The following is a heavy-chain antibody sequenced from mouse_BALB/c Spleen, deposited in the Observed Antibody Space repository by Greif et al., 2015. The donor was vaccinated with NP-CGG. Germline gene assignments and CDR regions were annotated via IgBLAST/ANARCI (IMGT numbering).Heavy chain of an antibody. CDR3: PRGGPAWFAT. V-gene: IGHV6-6*02. CDR2: IRLKSNNYAT. CDR1: GFTFSNYW. Sequence: EVQLVESGGGLVQPGGSMKLSCVASGFTFSNYWMNWVRQSPEKGLEWVAEIRLKSNNYATHYAESVKGRFTISRDDSKSSVSLQMNNLRAEDTGIYYCPRGGPAWFATGAKGLWSLSLQ. J-gene: IGHJ3*01.